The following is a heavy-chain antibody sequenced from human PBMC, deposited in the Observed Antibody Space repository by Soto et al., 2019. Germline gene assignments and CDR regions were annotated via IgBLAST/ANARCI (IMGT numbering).Heavy chain of an antibody. CDR3: AKDLGGGHLDVFDI. D-gene: IGHD2-15*01. V-gene: IGHV1-46*01. J-gene: IGHJ3*02. Sequence: ASVKVSCKTSGYTFTSYYRHWVRQAPGQGLEWMGIINPSGGSTSYAQKFQGRVTMTRDTSTSTVYMELSSLRSEDTAVYYCAKDLGGGHLDVFDIWGQGTMVTVS. CDR1: GYTFTSYY. CDR2: INPSGGST.